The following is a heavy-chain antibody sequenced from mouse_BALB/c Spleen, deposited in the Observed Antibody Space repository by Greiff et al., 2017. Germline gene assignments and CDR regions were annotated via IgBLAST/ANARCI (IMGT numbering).Heavy chain of an antibody. CDR2: ISCYNGAT. Sequence: LVKTGASVKISCKASGYSFTGYYMHWVKQSHGKSLEWIGYISCYNGATSYNQKFKGKATFTVDTSSSTAYMQFNSLTSEDSAVYYCARVYYDGSSYVGNAMDYWGQGTSVTVSS. CDR1: GYSFTGYY. D-gene: IGHD1-1*01. J-gene: IGHJ4*01. CDR3: ARVYYDGSSYVGNAMDY. V-gene: IGHV1S34*01.